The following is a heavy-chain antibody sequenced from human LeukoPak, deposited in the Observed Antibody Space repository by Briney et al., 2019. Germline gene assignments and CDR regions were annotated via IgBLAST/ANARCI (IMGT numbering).Heavy chain of an antibody. CDR2: ISNSGST. D-gene: IGHD2-15*01. V-gene: IGHV4-59*11. Sequence: SETLSLTCTVSGGSISSHSWTWIRQSPVKGLEWIGDISNSGSTSYNPSLKSRVTISIDTSKNQFSLKLSSVTAADTAVYYCGRDALVGYFSYYYMDVWGKGTTVTVSS. J-gene: IGHJ6*03. CDR3: GRDALVGYFSYYYMDV. CDR1: GGSISSHS.